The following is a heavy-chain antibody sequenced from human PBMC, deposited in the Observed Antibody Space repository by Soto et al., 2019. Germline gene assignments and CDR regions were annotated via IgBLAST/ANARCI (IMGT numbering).Heavy chain of an antibody. V-gene: IGHV4-31*03. CDR1: GYSITAGGYY. J-gene: IGHJ5*02. CDR3: ARMYSSGSGWFHP. D-gene: IGHD6-19*01. CDR2: FYSSGSI. Sequence: SETLSLTCFVSGYSITAGGYYWSWIRHHPGKGLEWIGSFYSSGSIIYNPSLRSRVSISGDTSSNQFSMSLTSVTAADTARYYCARMYSSGSGWFHPWGQGTLATV.